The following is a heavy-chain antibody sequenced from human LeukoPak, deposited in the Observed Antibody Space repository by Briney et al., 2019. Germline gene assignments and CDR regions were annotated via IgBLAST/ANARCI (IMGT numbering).Heavy chain of an antibody. CDR1: GFTFSSYG. V-gene: IGHV3-30*03. D-gene: IGHD3-10*01. CDR2: ISHDGSSK. Sequence: GSLRLSCAASGFTFSSYGMYWVRQAPGKGLEWVVVISHDGSSKHYADSVKGRFIISRDDSKNTVYLQMNSLRAEDTAVYYCARDSAKKIWFGELLSGMDVWGQGTTVTASS. J-gene: IGHJ6*02. CDR3: ARDSAKKIWFGELLSGMDV.